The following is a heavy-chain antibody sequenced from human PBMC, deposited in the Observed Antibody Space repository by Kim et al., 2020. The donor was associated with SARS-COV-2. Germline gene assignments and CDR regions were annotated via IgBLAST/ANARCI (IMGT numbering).Heavy chain of an antibody. V-gene: IGHV1-2*06. Sequence: ASVKVSCKASGYTFTGYYMHWVRQAPGQGLEWMGRINPNSGGTNYAQKFQGRVTMTRDTSISTAYMELSRLRSDDTAVYYCARAPVNHGDSGWFDPWGQGTLVTVSS. CDR1: GYTFTGYY. CDR3: ARAPVNHGDSGWFDP. CDR2: INPNSGGT. J-gene: IGHJ5*02. D-gene: IGHD2-8*02.